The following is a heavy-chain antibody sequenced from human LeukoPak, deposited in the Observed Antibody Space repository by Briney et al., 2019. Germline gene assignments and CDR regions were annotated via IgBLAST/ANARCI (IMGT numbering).Heavy chain of an antibody. Sequence: GRSLRLSCAASGFAFSSYAMYWVRQAPGKGLEWVAVIWYDGSNKYYADSVKGRFTISRDNSKNTLYLQMNSLRAEDTAVYYCAGSGVGGGYGGYLLHWGQGTLVTVSS. CDR2: IWYDGSNK. V-gene: IGHV3-33*07. J-gene: IGHJ4*02. D-gene: IGHD5-12*01. CDR1: GFAFSSYA. CDR3: AGSGVGGGYGGYLLH.